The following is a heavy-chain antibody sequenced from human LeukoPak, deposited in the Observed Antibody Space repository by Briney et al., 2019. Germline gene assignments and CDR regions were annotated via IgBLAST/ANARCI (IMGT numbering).Heavy chain of an antibody. V-gene: IGHV4-4*02. CDR3: SRENGAFSPFGY. CDR2: ISLTGLT. D-gene: IGHD2-8*01. J-gene: IGHJ4*02. CDR1: GGSISNTNW. Sequence: SETLSLTCGVSGGSISNTNWWSWVRQPPGQGLEWIGEISLTGLTHYNPSLESRVTVSLDKSKNQLSLTLTSVTAADTAVYYCSRENGAFSPFGYWGQGTLVTVLS.